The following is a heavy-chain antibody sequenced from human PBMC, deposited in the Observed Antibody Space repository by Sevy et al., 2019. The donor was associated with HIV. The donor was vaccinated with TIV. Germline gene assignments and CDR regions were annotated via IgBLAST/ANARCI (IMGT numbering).Heavy chain of an antibody. V-gene: IGHV1-8*01. CDR2: MNPNSGNT. J-gene: IGHJ4*02. Sequence: ASVKVSCKASGYTFTSYDINWVRQATGQGFEWMGWMNPNSGNTGYAQKFQGRVTMTRNTSISTAYMELSSLRSEDTAVYYCARAGAYDSSGYYQIDYWGQGTLVTVSS. CDR3: ARAGAYDSSGYYQIDY. D-gene: IGHD3-22*01. CDR1: GYTFTSYD.